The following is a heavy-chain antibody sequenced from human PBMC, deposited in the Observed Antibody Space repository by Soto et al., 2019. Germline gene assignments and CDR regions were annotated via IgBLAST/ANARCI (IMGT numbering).Heavy chain of an antibody. CDR2: ISWNSGST. CDR1: GFTFDDYA. D-gene: IGHD6-13*01. J-gene: IGHJ6*03. CDR3: AKVQLVRDYYYMDV. V-gene: IGHV3-9*01. Sequence: EVQLVESGGGLVQPGRSLRLSCAASGFTFDDYAMHWVRQAPGKGLEWVSGISWNSGSTGYADSVKGRFTISRDNAKNSLYLQMNSLRAEDTALYYCAKVQLVRDYYYMDVWGKGTTVTVSS.